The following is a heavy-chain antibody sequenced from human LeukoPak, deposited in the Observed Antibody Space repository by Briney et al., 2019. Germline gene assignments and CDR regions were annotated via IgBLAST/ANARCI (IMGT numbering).Heavy chain of an antibody. CDR1: GGSISSGSYY. CDR3: ARQPAAFFDY. J-gene: IGHJ4*02. Sequence: SQTLSLTCTVSGGSISSGSYYWSWIRQPAGKGLEWIGRIYTSGSTNYNPSLKSRVTISVDTSKNQFSLKLSSVTAADTAVYYCARQPAAFFDYWGQGTLVTVSS. V-gene: IGHV4-61*02. CDR2: IYTSGST. D-gene: IGHD2-2*01.